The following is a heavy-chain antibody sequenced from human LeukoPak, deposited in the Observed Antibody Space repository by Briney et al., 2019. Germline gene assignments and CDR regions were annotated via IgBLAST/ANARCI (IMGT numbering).Heavy chain of an antibody. CDR3: ARADRLGAALLASFDY. D-gene: IGHD3-16*01. J-gene: IGHJ4*02. CDR1: GFTFSSYW. V-gene: IGHV3-74*01. Sequence: RGSLRLSCAASGFTFSSYWMHWVRQAPGKGLVWVSRINTDGSSTSFADSVKGRFTISRDNAKNTLYLQMNSLRAEDTAVYYCARADRLGAALLASFDYWGQGTLVTVSS. CDR2: INTDGSST.